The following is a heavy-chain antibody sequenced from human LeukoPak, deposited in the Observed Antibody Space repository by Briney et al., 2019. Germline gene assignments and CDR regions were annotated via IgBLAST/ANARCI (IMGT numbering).Heavy chain of an antibody. CDR2: IYYNGKT. CDR3: ARHSPPLANCGGDCYPFDY. CDR1: GGSVSGSTYY. Sequence: PSETLSLTCTVSGGSVSGSTYYWSWIRQPPGKGLEWIGYIYYNGKTNYNPSLKSRLTMSVDTSKNQFSLNLSSVTAADTAVYYCARHSPPLANCGGDCYPFDYWGQGTLVTVSS. D-gene: IGHD2-21*02. V-gene: IGHV4-61*01. J-gene: IGHJ4*02.